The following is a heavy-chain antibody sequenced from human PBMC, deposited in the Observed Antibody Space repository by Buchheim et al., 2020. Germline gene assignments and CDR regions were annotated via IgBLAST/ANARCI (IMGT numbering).Heavy chain of an antibody. CDR3: AKDDGRSGYYADAFDI. D-gene: IGHD3-3*01. CDR2: ISYDGSNK. J-gene: IGHJ3*02. CDR1: GFTSSSYG. V-gene: IGHV3-30*18. Sequence: QVQLVESGGGVVQPGRSLRLSCAASGFTSSSYGMHWVRQAPGKGLEWVAVISYDGSNKYYADSVKGRFTISRDNSKNTLYLQMNSLRAEDTAVYYCAKDDGRSGYYADAFDIWGQGT.